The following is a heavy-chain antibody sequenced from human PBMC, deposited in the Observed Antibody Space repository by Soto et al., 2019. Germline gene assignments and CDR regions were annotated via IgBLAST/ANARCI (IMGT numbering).Heavy chain of an antibody. CDR1: GFTFSTYD. Sequence: ASVKVSCKASGFTFSTYDIHWVRQATGQGLEWMGWMNPNTGNSGSAQKFKGRVTMTRNTSITTAYMKVSSLRSDDTAVYFCARRKERSGPHYLDLWGQGTLVTVPS. V-gene: IGHV1-8*01. D-gene: IGHD6-25*01. CDR3: ARRKERSGPHYLDL. CDR2: MNPNTGNS. J-gene: IGHJ4*02.